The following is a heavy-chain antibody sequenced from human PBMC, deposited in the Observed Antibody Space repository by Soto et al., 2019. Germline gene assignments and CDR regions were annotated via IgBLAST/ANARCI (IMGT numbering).Heavy chain of an antibody. Sequence: SETLSLTSTVSGGNIISGGYSRSWIRQPPGKGLEWIGYIYHSGSTYYNPSLKSRVTISVDRSKNQFSLKLSSVTAADTAVYYCARGQVVAAQHWGQGTLVTVSS. V-gene: IGHV4-30-2*01. CDR3: ARGQVVAAQH. CDR2: IYHSGST. CDR1: GGNIISGGYS. D-gene: IGHD2-15*01. J-gene: IGHJ4*02.